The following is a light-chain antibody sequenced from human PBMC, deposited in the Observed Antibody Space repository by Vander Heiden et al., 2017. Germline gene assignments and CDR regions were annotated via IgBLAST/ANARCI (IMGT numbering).Light chain of an antibody. CDR1: QSISTW. Sequence: DIQMTQTPSTLTASVGDRVTIPCRASQSISTWLAWYQQKPGKAPKLLIDEASSLQIGVPSRFSGSGSGTEFTLTISNLQPDDFATYYCQQYNDYSWTFGQGTKVEIK. CDR2: EAS. CDR3: QQYNDYSWT. J-gene: IGKJ1*01. V-gene: IGKV1-5*03.